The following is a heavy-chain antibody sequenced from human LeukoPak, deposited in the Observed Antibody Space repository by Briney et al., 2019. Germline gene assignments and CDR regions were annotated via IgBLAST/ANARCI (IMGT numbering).Heavy chain of an antibody. CDR3: ARRSSWYGFY. V-gene: IGHV4-34*01. Sequence: SETLSLTCAVYGGSFSGYYWSWIRQPPGKGLEWIGEINHSGSTNYNPSLKSRVTISVDTSKNQFSLKLSSVTAAGTAVYYCARRSSWYGFYWGQGTLVTVSS. CDR1: GGSFSGYY. D-gene: IGHD6-13*01. J-gene: IGHJ4*02. CDR2: INHSGST.